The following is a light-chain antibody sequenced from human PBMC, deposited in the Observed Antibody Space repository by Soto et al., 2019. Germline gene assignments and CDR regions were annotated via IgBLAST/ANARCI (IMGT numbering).Light chain of an antibody. CDR2: DAS. J-gene: IGKJ3*01. V-gene: IGKV3-11*01. Sequence: EIVLTQSPDTLSLSPGERATLSCRASQSVRSSLAWYQQKPGQAPRLLIYDASNWATGIPARFSGSGSGTDFTLTISSLEPEDFAVYYCQQRSNWPPEVTFGPGTKVDIK. CDR1: QSVRSS. CDR3: QQRSNWPPEVT.